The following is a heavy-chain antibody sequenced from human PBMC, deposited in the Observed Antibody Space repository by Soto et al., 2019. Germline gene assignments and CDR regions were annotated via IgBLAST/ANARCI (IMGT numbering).Heavy chain of an antibody. CDR3: AADKSQWLAPRPIFVHGMDV. D-gene: IGHD6-19*01. Sequence: ASVKVSCTASGFTFTSSAVQWVRQARGQRLEWIGWIVVGSGNTNYAQKFQERVTITRDMSTSTAYMELSSLRSEDTAVYYCAADKSQWLAPRPIFVHGMDVWGQGTTVTVSS. J-gene: IGHJ6*02. V-gene: IGHV1-58*01. CDR1: GFTFTSSA. CDR2: IVVGSGNT.